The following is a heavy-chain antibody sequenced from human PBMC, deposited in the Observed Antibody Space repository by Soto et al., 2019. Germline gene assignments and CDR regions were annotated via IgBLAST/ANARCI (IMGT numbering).Heavy chain of an antibody. CDR2: FDPEDGET. CDR1: GYTLTELS. D-gene: IGHD2-8*01. V-gene: IGHV1-24*01. CDR3: ALLMVYAMSLRVNWFAP. J-gene: IGHJ5*02. Sequence: ASVKVSCKVSGYTLTELSMHWVRQAPGKGLEWMGGFDPEDGETIYAQKFQGRVTMTEDTSTDTAYMELSSLRSEDTAVYYCALLMVYAMSLRVNWFAPWGQGTLVTVSS.